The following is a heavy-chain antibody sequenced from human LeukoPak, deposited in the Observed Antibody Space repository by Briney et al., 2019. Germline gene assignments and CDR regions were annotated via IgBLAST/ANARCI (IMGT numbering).Heavy chain of an antibody. CDR1: GGSFSGYF. D-gene: IGHD3-3*01. J-gene: IGHJ4*02. Sequence: SETLSLTCAVYGGSFSGYFWSWIRQPPGKGREWIGEINDSGSTNYNPSLKSRVTISVDTSKNQFSLKLSSVPAADTAVYYWARGDFWSGYYLDYWGQGTLVTVSS. CDR2: INDSGST. V-gene: IGHV4-34*01. CDR3: ARGDFWSGYYLDY.